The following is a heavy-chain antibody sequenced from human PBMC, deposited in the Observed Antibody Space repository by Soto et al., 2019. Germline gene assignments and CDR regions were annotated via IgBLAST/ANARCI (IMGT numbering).Heavy chain of an antibody. J-gene: IGHJ3*02. V-gene: IGHV3-23*01. D-gene: IGHD3-3*01. Sequence: GGSLRLSCAASGFTFSSYAMSWVRQAPGKGLEWVSAISGSGGSTYYADSVKGRFTISRDNSKNTLYLQMNSLRAEDTAVYYCAKDLGITIFGVVNDAFDIWGQGTMVTV. CDR3: AKDLGITIFGVVNDAFDI. CDR2: ISGSGGST. CDR1: GFTFSSYA.